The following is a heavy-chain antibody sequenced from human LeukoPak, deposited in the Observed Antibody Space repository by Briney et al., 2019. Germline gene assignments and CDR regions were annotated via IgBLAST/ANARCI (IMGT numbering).Heavy chain of an antibody. CDR2: INHSGST. Sequence: SETLSLTCAVYGGSFSGYYWSWIRQPPKKGLEWIGEINHSGSTNYNPSLKSRVTISVDTSKNQFSLKVRSVTAADTAVYYCARGHVGSYVYYCYYGMDVWGQGTTITVSS. V-gene: IGHV4-34*01. D-gene: IGHD6-6*01. J-gene: IGHJ6*02. CDR1: GGSFSGYY. CDR3: ARGHVGSYVYYCYYGMDV.